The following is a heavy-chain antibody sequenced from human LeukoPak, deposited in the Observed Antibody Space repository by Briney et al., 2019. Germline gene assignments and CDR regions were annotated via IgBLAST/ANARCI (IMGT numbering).Heavy chain of an antibody. CDR2: IKQDGSEK. CDR1: GFTFNTYW. CDR3: ARGKGPDP. J-gene: IGHJ5*02. Sequence: GGSLRLSCAASGFTFNTYWMSWVRQAPGKGLEWVAKIKQDGSEKYYVDSVKGRFIISRDNAENSLYLQMNSLRAEDTAVYYCARGKGPDPWGQGTPVTVSS. V-gene: IGHV3-7*04.